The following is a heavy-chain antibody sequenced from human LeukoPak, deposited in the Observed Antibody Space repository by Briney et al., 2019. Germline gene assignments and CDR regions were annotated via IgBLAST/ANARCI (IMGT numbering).Heavy chain of an antibody. CDR2: IHYTGNT. J-gene: IGHJ3*02. D-gene: IGHD3-16*01. CDR3: ARHFSLGAFDI. CDR1: GGSISNF. Sequence: SETLSLTCTVFGGSISNFWGWIRQPPGKGPEWIGSIHYTGNTYYNASLKSRVTMSVDTSKNQFSLKLSSMTAADTAVYYCARHFSLGAFDIWGQGTMVSVSS. V-gene: IGHV4-39*01.